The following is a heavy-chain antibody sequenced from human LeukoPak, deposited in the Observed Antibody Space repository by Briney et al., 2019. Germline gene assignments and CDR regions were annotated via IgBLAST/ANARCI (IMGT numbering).Heavy chain of an antibody. V-gene: IGHV3-15*01. D-gene: IGHD3-9*01. Sequence: PGGSLRLSCAASGFTFTNAWMYWVRQAPGKGPEWAGRIKSITDGGTTDYAAPVKGRFTISRDVSKNTLYLQMNSLKTEDTAVYYCTTQGTGYYYFDYWGQGTLVTVSS. J-gene: IGHJ4*02. CDR2: IKSITDGGTT. CDR3: TTQGTGYYYFDY. CDR1: GFTFTNAW.